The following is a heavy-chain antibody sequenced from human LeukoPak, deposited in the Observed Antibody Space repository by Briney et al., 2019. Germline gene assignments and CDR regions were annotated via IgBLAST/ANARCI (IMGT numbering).Heavy chain of an antibody. CDR1: GYTFTSYG. V-gene: IGHV1-18*01. CDR2: ISAYNGNT. CDR3: ARDRVTYYDFWSGYSRRGNAFDI. D-gene: IGHD3-3*01. J-gene: IGHJ3*02. Sequence: GASVKVSCKASGYTFTSYGISRVRQAPGQGLEWMGWISAYNGNTNYAQKLQGRVTMTTDTSTSTAYMELRSLRSDDTAVYYCARDRVTYYDFWSGYSRRGNAFDIWGQGTMVTDSS.